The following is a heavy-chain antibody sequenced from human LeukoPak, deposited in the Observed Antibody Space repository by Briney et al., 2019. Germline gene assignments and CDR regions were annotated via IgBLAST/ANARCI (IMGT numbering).Heavy chain of an antibody. CDR1: GFTFSSYG. Sequence: GGSLRLSCAASGFTFSSYGMHWVRQAPGKGLEWVAVISYDGSNKYYADSVKGRFTISRDNSKNTLYLQMNSLRAEDTAVYYCARDRKQQLVLWYFDYWGQGTLVTVSS. V-gene: IGHV3-30*03. D-gene: IGHD6-13*01. J-gene: IGHJ4*02. CDR3: ARDRKQQLVLWYFDY. CDR2: ISYDGSNK.